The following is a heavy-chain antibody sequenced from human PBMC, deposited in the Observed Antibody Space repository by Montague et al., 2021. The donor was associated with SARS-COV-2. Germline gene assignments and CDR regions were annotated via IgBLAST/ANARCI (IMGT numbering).Heavy chain of an antibody. CDR3: AKAPTMVRGVYFDY. CDR2: ISGSGGNT. D-gene: IGHD3-10*01. J-gene: IGHJ4*02. CDR1: GFYA. V-gene: IGHV3-23*01. Sequence: SLRLSCAASGFYAMSWVRQAPGKGLEWVSVISGSGGNTYYADSVKGRFTTSRDNSKNTLYLQMNSLRAEDTAVYYCAKAPTMVRGVYFDYWGQGTLVTVSS.